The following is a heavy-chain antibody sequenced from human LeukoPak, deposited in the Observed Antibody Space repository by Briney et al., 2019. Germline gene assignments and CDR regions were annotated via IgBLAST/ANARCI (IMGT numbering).Heavy chain of an antibody. Sequence: GGSLRLSCAASGFTFSSYAMSWVRQAPGKGLEWVSAISGSGGSTYYADSVKGRFTISRDNSKNTLYVQMNSLRTEDTAVYYCAKAGLGFQLLRDWYFDLWGRGTLVTVSS. CDR2: ISGSGGST. V-gene: IGHV3-23*01. D-gene: IGHD2-2*01. CDR1: GFTFSSYA. J-gene: IGHJ2*01. CDR3: AKAGLGFQLLRDWYFDL.